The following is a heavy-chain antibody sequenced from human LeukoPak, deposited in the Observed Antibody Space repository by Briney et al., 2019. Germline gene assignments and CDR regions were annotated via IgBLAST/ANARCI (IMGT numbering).Heavy chain of an antibody. V-gene: IGHV3-33*01. CDR2: IWYDGSNK. D-gene: IGHD3-9*01. CDR1: GFTFSSYG. J-gene: IGHJ4*02. Sequence: GGSLRLSCAASGFTFSSYGMHWVRQAPGKGLEWVAVIWYDGSNKYYADSVKGRFTISRDNSKNMLYLQMNSLRAEDTAVYYCARGDYDILTGLGFDYWGQGTLVTVSS. CDR3: ARGDYDILTGLGFDY.